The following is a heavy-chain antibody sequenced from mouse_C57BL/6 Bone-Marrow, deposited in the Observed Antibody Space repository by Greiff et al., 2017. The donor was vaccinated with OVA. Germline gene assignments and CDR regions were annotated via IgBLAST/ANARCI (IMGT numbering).Heavy chain of an antibody. V-gene: IGHV5-17*01. Sequence: DVMLVESGGGLVKPGGSLKLSCAASGFTFSDYGMHWVRQAPEKGLEWVAYISSGSSTIYYADTVKGRFTISRDNAKNTLFLQMTSLRSEDTAMYYCARSPISWGYAMDYWGQGTSVTVSS. CDR1: GFTFSDYG. CDR3: ARSPISWGYAMDY. J-gene: IGHJ4*01. CDR2: ISSGSSTI. D-gene: IGHD4-1*01.